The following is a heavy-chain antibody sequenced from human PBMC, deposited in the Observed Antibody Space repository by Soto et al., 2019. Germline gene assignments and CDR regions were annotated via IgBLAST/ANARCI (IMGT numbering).Heavy chain of an antibody. CDR2: INPDTGGT. D-gene: IGHD6-13*01. Sequence: QVRLLQSGAEVKKSGASVKVSCKASGYTFNAYYIHWMRQAPGQGLEWMGWINPDTGGTDYAQKLQGGVTRTRETSISTADMELASLKIDDTAVYYCARAIARDGSSWYRGGYDSWGQGTLVTVS. CDR3: ARAIARDGSSWYRGGYDS. J-gene: IGHJ4*02. V-gene: IGHV1-2*02. CDR1: GYTFNAYY.